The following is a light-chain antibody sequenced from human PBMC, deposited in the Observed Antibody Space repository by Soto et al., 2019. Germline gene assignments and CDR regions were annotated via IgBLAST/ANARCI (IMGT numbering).Light chain of an antibody. CDR2: DAS. V-gene: IGKV3-20*01. J-gene: IGKJ4*01. CDR1: QRVSANY. Sequence: ETVLTQSPGTLSLSPGETATLSCRAIQRVSANYLAWYQHKPGQAPRLLIYDASTRATGTPDRFSGSGSGTDFTLTIRRLEPEDFALYYCQQYGDSRQVTFGGGTKVDIK. CDR3: QQYGDSRQVT.